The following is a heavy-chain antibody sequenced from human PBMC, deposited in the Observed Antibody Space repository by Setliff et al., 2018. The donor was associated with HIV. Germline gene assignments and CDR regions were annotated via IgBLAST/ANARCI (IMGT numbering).Heavy chain of an antibody. CDR2: INHTGNT. CDR1: GGSISSSSYY. CDR3: ARGKGGLVRPTEFDY. J-gene: IGHJ4*02. V-gene: IGHV4-39*01. D-gene: IGHD5-12*01. Sequence: SETLSLTCTVSGGSISSSSYYWGWIRQPPGKGLEWIGEINHTGNTQYNPSLKSRVTMSADTSKNQFSLKLKSVTAADTAIYFCARGKGGLVRPTEFDYWGPGTLVTVSS.